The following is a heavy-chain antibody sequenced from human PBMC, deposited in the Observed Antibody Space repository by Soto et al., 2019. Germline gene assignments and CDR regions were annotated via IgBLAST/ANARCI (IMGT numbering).Heavy chain of an antibody. CDR3: AKGGAQLLHYNWFDP. CDR2: ISGSGDST. CDR1: GFTFSSYG. Sequence: GGSLRLSCAASGFTFSSYGMHWVRQAPGKGLEWVSGISGSGDSTYYADSVKGRFTVSRDNSKNTLYLQMNSLRAEDTAVFYCAKGGAQLLHYNWFDPWGQGTLVTVSS. J-gene: IGHJ5*02. V-gene: IGHV3-23*01. D-gene: IGHD2-2*01.